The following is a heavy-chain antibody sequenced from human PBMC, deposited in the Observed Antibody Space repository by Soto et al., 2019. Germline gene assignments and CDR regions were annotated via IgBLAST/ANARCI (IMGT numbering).Heavy chain of an antibody. CDR1: GITFTDYG. V-gene: IGHV3-21*01. D-gene: IGHD1-1*01. CDR3: AADLTSTWKSDFDY. J-gene: IGHJ4*02. Sequence: EVQLVESGGGLVKPGGSLRLSCAASGITFTDYGFNWVRQASGKGLEWVSSISSSGPYTSYADSVKGRFTLSRDNAKKSLSLHMHSLRAGDTAVYYCAADLTSTWKSDFDYWGQGALVTVSS. CDR2: ISSSGPYT.